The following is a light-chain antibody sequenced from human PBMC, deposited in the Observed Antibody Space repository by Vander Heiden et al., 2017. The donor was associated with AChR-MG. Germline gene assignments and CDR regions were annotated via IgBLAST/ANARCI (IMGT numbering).Light chain of an antibody. V-gene: IGKV1-39*01. CDR2: AAS. CDR3: QQSYSTPRT. Sequence: DFQMTQSPSSLSASVGDRVTITCRASQSVSTYLNWYQQKPGKAPKLLIYAASSLQSGVPSRFSGSGSGTHFILTISSLQPEDFATYYCQQSYSTPRTFGQGTKVAIK. J-gene: IGKJ1*01. CDR1: QSVSTY.